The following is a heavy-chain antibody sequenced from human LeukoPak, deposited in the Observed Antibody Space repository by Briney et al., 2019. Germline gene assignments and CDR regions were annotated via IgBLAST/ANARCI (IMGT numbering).Heavy chain of an antibody. V-gene: IGHV4-59*08. CDR3: ARSYYYDSSGYPNWFDP. Sequence: SETLSLTCIVSGASISGHYWSWIRQPAGKGLEWIGYIYYSGSTNYNPSLKSRVTISVDTSKNQFSLKLSSVTAADTAVYYCARSYYYDSSGYPNWFDPWGQGTLVTVSS. D-gene: IGHD3-22*01. CDR1: GASISGHY. J-gene: IGHJ5*02. CDR2: IYYSGST.